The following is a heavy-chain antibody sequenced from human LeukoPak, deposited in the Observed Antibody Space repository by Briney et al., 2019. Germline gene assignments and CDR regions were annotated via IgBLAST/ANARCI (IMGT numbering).Heavy chain of an antibody. Sequence: PGGSLRLTCAASGFSFHAYAMHWVRQVPGKGLSWVSFIGGNGGGTQYADFVQGRFAISRDNSNLYLQLNNLRTEDTAFYYCAKGDTDGLYDPNSYFDSWGQGALVTVSS. CDR1: GFSFHAYA. CDR2: IGGNGGGT. V-gene: IGHV3-43*02. J-gene: IGHJ4*02. D-gene: IGHD2-8*01. CDR3: AKGDTDGLYDPNSYFDS.